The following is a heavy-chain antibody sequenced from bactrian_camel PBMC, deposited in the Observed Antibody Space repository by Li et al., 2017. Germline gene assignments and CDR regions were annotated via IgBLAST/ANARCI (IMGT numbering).Heavy chain of an antibody. V-gene: IGHV3S40*01. D-gene: IGHD2*01. J-gene: IGHJ4*01. CDR1: VSTYGRNC. Sequence: VQLVESGGGSVEVGGSLTLSCVASVSTYGRNCMGWFRQSPGKGREGVAVIKTRGSGTYLADSVKGRFTISQDSAKNTVYLQMNSLKPEDTARYYCSADIIRSLQSGGRCSSRDYLNYWGQGTQVTVS. CDR3: SADIIRSLQSGGRCSSRDYLNY. CDR2: IKTRGSGT.